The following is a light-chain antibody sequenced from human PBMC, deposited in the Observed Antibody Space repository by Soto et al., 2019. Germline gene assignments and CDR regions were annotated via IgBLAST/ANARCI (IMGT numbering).Light chain of an antibody. CDR3: QQYGSSLPT. Sequence: EIVLTQSPGTLSLSAGERATLSCSASQSVTTSYLAWYQQKPGQAPRLLIYGASSRAAGIPDRFSGSGSGTDFTLTISRLEPEDVAVYYCQQYGSSLPTFGPGTKVDIK. V-gene: IGKV3-20*01. CDR2: GAS. J-gene: IGKJ3*01. CDR1: QSVTTSY.